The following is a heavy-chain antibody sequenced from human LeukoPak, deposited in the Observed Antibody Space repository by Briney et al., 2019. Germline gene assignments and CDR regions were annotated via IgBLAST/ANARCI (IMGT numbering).Heavy chain of an antibody. CDR3: AKLLAPYYYGMDV. D-gene: IGHD2-15*01. CDR1: GFTFSSYA. CDR2: ISGSGGRT. J-gene: IGHJ6*02. V-gene: IGHV3-23*01. Sequence: TGGSLRLSCAASGFTFSSYAMNWVRQAPGKGLEWVSTISGSGGRTYYADSVKGRFTISRDDSKNTLYPQMNSLRSEDTAVYYCAKLLAPYYYGMDVWGQGTTVTVSS.